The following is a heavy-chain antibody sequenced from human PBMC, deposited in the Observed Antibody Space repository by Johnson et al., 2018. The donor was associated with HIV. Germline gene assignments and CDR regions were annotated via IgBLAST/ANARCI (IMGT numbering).Heavy chain of an antibody. CDR1: GFTFSSYA. CDR2: ISGSGGST. J-gene: IGHJ3*02. Sequence: VLLVESGGGVVQPGRSLRLSCAASGFTFSSYAMSWVRQAPGKGLEWVSAISGSGGSTYYADSVKGRFTISRDNSKNTLYLQMNSLRAEDTAVYYCAKHGYGGNVFDAFDIWGQGTMVTVSS. CDR3: AKHGYGGNVFDAFDI. V-gene: IGHV3-23*04. D-gene: IGHD4-23*01.